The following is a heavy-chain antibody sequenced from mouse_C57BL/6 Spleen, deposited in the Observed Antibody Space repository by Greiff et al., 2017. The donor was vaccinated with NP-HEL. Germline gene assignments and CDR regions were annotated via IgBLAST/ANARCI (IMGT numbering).Heavy chain of an antibody. Sequence: EVQLQQSGPELVKPGASVKISCKASGYTFTDYYMNWVKQSHGKSLEWIGDINPNNGGTSYNQKFTGKATLTVDKSSSTAYMELRSLTSEDSAGYYCARSRTGYFDVWGTGTTVTVSS. CDR1: GYTFTDYY. J-gene: IGHJ1*03. V-gene: IGHV1-26*01. CDR3: ARSRTGYFDV. CDR2: INPNNGGT.